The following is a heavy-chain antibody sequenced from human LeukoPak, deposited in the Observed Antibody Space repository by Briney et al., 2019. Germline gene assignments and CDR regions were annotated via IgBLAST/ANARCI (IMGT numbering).Heavy chain of an antibody. CDR2: ISSSSSYI. CDR3: ARHSSSWRFDFDY. J-gene: IGHJ4*02. Sequence: GGSLRLSCVASGFTFNSCSMNWVRQAPGKGLEWVSSISSSSSYISYAESLKGRFTVSRDNAKNSLYLQMNSLRAEDTAVYYCARHSSSWRFDFDYWGQGTLVTVSS. CDR1: GFTFNSCS. V-gene: IGHV3-21*01. D-gene: IGHD6-13*01.